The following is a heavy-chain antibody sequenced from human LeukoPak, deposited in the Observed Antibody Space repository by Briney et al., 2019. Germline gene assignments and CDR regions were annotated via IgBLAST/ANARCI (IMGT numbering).Heavy chain of an antibody. CDR1: GXIFRRYW. J-gene: IGHJ3*02. D-gene: IGHD1-14*01. CDR2: IKQDGSEK. Sequence: PAGSLRLSCAASGXIFRRYWLTWVRQAPGKGLEWVANIKQDGSEKNYLDSVRGRFTISRDDARNSLYLQMDSLRVEDTAVYYCARDKSIPNLDAFDIWGQGTMVTVSS. V-gene: IGHV3-7*05. CDR3: ARDKSIPNLDAFDI.